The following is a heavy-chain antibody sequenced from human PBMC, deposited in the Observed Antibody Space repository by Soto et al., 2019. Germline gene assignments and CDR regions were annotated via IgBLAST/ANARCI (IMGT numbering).Heavy chain of an antibody. D-gene: IGHD6-13*01. Sequence: ETLSLTCAVSGYSISSGYYWGWIRQSPGKGLEWIGSIYHSGSTYYNPSLKSRVIISVDTSKNQFSLKLSSVTAADTAVYYCARLAPIAAADGMDVWGQGTTVTVSS. CDR1: GYSISSGYY. CDR2: IYHSGST. V-gene: IGHV4-38-2*01. CDR3: ARLAPIAAADGMDV. J-gene: IGHJ6*02.